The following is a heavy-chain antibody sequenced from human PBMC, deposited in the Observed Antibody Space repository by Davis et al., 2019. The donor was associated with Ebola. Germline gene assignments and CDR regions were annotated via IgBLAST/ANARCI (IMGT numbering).Heavy chain of an antibody. CDR1: GFTFDDYA. CDR3: GKGRGLDRLLPLDS. CDR2: ISWDGGST. Sequence: PGGSLRLSCAASGFTFDDYAMHWVRQAPGKGLEWVSLISWDGGSTYHAESVKGRFTISRDNSKNSLYLQMNNLRVEDTALYYCGKGRGLDRLLPLDSWGQGTLVTVSS. D-gene: IGHD3-9*01. J-gene: IGHJ4*02. V-gene: IGHV3-43D*03.